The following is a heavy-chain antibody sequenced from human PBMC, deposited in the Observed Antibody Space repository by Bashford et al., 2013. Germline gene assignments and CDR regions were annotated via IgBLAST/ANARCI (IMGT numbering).Heavy chain of an antibody. D-gene: IGHD3-3*01. Sequence: GGSLRLSCAASGFTFNKAWMSWVRQAPGKGLEWVGRVKGNFGXGAIDYAAPVKGRFTISRDESKNTIYLRMNSLKTEDTAVYHCTTESFLSTYLEASGYKKIYYYAMDVWGRGTTVTVSS. V-gene: IGHV3-15*01. CDR3: TTESFLSTYLEASGYKKIYYYAMDV. J-gene: IGHJ6*02. CDR1: GFTFNKAW. CDR2: VKGNFGXGAI.